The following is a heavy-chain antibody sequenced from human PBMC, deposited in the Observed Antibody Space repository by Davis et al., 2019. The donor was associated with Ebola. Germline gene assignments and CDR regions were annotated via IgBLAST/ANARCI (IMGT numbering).Heavy chain of an antibody. CDR1: GYSFSNYW. D-gene: IGHD1/OR15-1a*01. CDR3: ARPLLNNVDV. V-gene: IGHV5-51*01. Sequence: PGGSLRLSCKGSGYSFSNYWIGWVRQMPGKGLEWMGLVYPGDSDTRYSPSFQGQVTISADKSINTAYLQWSSLKASDSAIYYCARPLLNNVDVWGQGTTVTVSS. CDR2: VYPGDSDT. J-gene: IGHJ6*01.